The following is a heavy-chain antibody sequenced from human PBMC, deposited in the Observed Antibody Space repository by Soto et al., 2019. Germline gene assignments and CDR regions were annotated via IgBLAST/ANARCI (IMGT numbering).Heavy chain of an antibody. CDR2: IIPMFGTA. D-gene: IGHD3-22*01. V-gene: IGHV1-69*13. J-gene: IGHJ4*02. CDR3: ARAKFYDSSVYFDY. Sequence: SVKVSCKASGGTFRSDAISWVRQAPGQGLEWMGGIIPMFGTAIYAQKFQGRVTITADESTSTAYMELSSLRSEDTAVYYCARAKFYDSSVYFDYWGQGTQVTVSS. CDR1: GGTFRSDA.